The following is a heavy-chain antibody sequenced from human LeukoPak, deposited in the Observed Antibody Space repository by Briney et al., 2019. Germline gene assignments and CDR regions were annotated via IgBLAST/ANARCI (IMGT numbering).Heavy chain of an antibody. CDR1: GFTFSSYD. J-gene: IGHJ4*02. CDR3: ARSHYGSGSFDY. D-gene: IGHD3-10*01. V-gene: IGHV3-13*01. CDR2: IGTAGDT. Sequence: GGSLRLSCAASGFTFSSYDMHWVRQATGKGLEWVSAIGTAGDTYYPGSVKGRFTISRENAKNSLYLQMNSLRAGDTAVYYCARSHYGSGSFDYWGQGTLVTVSS.